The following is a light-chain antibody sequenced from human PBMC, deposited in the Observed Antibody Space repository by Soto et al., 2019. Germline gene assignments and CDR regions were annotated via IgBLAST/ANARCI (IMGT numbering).Light chain of an antibody. V-gene: IGLV2-8*01. CDR3: SSFEASNNLL. J-gene: IGLJ2*01. CDR2: EVS. Sequence: QSALTQPPSASGSPGQSVTISCTGTSSDVGGYNYVSWYQQHPGKAPKLMIYEVSKRPSGVPDRFSGSKSGNTASLTVSGLQVEGEADYYCSSFEASNNLLFGGGTKVTVL. CDR1: SSDVGGYNY.